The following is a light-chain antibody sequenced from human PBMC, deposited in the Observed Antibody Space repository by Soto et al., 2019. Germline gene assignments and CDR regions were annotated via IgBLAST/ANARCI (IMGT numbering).Light chain of an antibody. V-gene: IGKV3-15*01. J-gene: IGKJ4*01. CDR2: GAS. CDR1: QSVSSD. Sequence: DIVVTQSPATLSVSPGERATLSCRASQSVSSDLAWYQQKPGQAPRLLIYGASTRATGIPARFSGSGSVTEFTLTISSLQSEDCVVYYCQQYNNWPPLTFGGGTKVEIK. CDR3: QQYNNWPPLT.